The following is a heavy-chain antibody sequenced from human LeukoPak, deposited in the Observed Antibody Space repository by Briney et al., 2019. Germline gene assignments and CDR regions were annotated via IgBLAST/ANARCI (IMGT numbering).Heavy chain of an antibody. D-gene: IGHD5-18*01. CDR1: GGSISSYY. V-gene: IGHV4-59*12. CDR2: IYYSGST. CDR3: ARGRPKSRGYSYEYYFDY. Sequence: SETLSLTCTVSGGSISSYYWSWIRQPPGKGLEWIGHIYYSGSTNYNPSLKSRVTISVDTSKNHFSLKLSSVTAADTAVYYCARGRPKSRGYSYEYYFDYWGQGTLVTVFS. J-gene: IGHJ4*02.